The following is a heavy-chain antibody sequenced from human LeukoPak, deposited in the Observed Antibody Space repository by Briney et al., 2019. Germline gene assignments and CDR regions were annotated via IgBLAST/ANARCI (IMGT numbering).Heavy chain of an antibody. J-gene: IGHJ3*01. CDR2: VNPDNGNT. CDR3: ARTGLVAGIYDLVYGFDL. V-gene: IGHV1-8*03. D-gene: IGHD3/OR15-3a*01. Sequence: ASVKVSCKAAGYSFTTFHMNWVRQAPGQGPEWMGWVNPDNGNTGFAQKFQGRVTITQNSSVTTVYMELSSLTSEDTAVYYCARTGLVAGIYDLVYGFDLWGQGTMVAVSS. CDR1: GYSFTTFH.